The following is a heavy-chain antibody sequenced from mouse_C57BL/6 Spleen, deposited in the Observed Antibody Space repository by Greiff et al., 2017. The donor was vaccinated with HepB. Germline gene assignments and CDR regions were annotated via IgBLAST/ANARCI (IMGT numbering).Heavy chain of an antibody. CDR3: ARPLYYDYDGGFAY. V-gene: IGHV14-3*01. J-gene: IGHJ3*01. D-gene: IGHD2-4*01. Sequence: EVKLQESVAELVRPGASVKLSCTASGFNIKNTYMHWVKQRPEQGLEWIGRIDPANGNTKYAPKFQGKATITADTSSNTAYLQLSSLTSEDTAIYYCARPLYYDYDGGFAYWGQGTLVTVSA. CDR2: IDPANGNT. CDR1: GFNIKNTY.